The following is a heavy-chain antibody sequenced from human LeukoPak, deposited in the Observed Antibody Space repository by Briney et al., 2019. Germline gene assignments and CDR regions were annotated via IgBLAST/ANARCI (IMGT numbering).Heavy chain of an antibody. CDR1: GGSIISSTYY. J-gene: IGHJ5*02. V-gene: IGHV4-39*07. CDR3: AGDHGNNFFDP. CDR2: TYHSGIP. Sequence: TSETLSLTCTVSGGSIISSTYYWGWIRQTPGKGLEWIGSTYHSGIPYYNPFLLGRATISADTSKNQFSLKVRSVTAADTALYYCAGDHGNNFFDPWGQGTLVTVSS.